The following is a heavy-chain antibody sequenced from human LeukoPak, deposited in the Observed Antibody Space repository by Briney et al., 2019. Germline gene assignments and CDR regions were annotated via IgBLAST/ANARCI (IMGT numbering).Heavy chain of an antibody. V-gene: IGHV5-51*01. D-gene: IGHD6-13*01. CDR2: IYPGDSDT. J-gene: IGHJ3*02. CDR1: GYSFTSYW. Sequence: GESLQISCKGSGYSFTSYWIGWVRPMPGKGLEWMGIIYPGDSDTRYSPSFQGQVTISADKSISTAYLQWSSLKASGAAMYYCARRIAAAGPWTFDIWGQGTMVTVSS. CDR3: ARRIAAAGPWTFDI.